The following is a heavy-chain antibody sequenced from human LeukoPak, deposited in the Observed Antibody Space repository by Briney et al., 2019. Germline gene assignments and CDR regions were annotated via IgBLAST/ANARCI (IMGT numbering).Heavy chain of an antibody. CDR2: ISGSGGST. D-gene: IGHD4-11*01. J-gene: IGHJ4*02. CDR3: AKGKDYSNYVAAFDY. CDR1: GFTFSSYA. Sequence: GGSLRLSCGASGFTFSSYAMNWVRQAPGKGLEWVSGISGSGGSTYYADSVKGRFTISRDNSKNTLYLQMNSRRAEDTAVYYCAKGKDYSNYVAAFDYWGQGTLVTISS. V-gene: IGHV3-23*01.